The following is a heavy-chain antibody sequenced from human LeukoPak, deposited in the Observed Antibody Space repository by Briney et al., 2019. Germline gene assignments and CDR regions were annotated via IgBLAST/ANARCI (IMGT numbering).Heavy chain of an antibody. CDR3: AGRRHYNGGFDY. CDR1: GFTLRNYG. Sequence: GGSLRLSCAVSGFTLRNYGLHWVRQAPGKGLEYVSGISSNEGSTNYANSVKGRFTISRDNSKNTLYLQMGSLRPEDVAVYYCAGRRHYNGGFDYWGQGTLVTVSS. CDR2: ISSNEGST. J-gene: IGHJ4*02. V-gene: IGHV3-64*01. D-gene: IGHD5-24*01.